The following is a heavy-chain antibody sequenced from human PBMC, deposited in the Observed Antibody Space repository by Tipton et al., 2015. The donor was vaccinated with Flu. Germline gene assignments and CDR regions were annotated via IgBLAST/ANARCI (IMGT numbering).Heavy chain of an antibody. Sequence: SLRLSCEVSGFIFNLFGMHWVRQAPGKGLEWVAFIWYDGNRNKEYYADSVKGRFTISRDTSKNTVYLQINSLRADDTAVYFCARDGPEWNYFAYMDVWGKGTTVTVSS. CDR3: ARDGPEWNYFAYMDV. CDR1: GFIFNLFG. V-gene: IGHV3-33*01. J-gene: IGHJ6*03. CDR2: IWYDGNRNKE. D-gene: IGHD3-3*01.